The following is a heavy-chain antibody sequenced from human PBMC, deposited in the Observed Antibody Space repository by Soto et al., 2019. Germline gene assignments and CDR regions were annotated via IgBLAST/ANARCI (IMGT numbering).Heavy chain of an antibody. CDR3: ARIVPDYYDILTAQSVNFDY. J-gene: IGHJ4*02. V-gene: IGHV2-26*01. CDR2: IFSDEAK. CDR1: GFSLWNTRVG. D-gene: IGHD3-9*01. Sequence: QVTLKESGPVLVKPTETLTLTCTVSGFSLWNTRVGVAWIRQPPGKALEWLAHIFSDEAKSYNTSLRSRLTISKDTSKSPVVLTMANMDPVDTVTYFCARIVPDYYDILTAQSVNFDYWGQGTLVTVPS.